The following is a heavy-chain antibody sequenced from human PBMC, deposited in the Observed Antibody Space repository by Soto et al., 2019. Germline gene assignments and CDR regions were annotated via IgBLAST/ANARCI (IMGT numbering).Heavy chain of an antibody. CDR1: GFTFSSNW. CDR2: IRQDGSEK. J-gene: IGHJ4*02. D-gene: IGHD2-2*01. Sequence: GGSLRLSCVGSGFTFSSNWMTWVRQAPGKGLEWVGNIRQDGSEKNYVDSVKGRFTISRDNAKNSLYLQMNSLRAEDTAVYYCAREIVVVRGASYLDYWGAGTLVTVSS. CDR3: AREIVVVRGASYLDY. V-gene: IGHV3-7*04.